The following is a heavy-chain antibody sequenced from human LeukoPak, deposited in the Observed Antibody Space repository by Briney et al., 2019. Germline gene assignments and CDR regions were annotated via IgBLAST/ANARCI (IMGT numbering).Heavy chain of an antibody. CDR2: ISSSSAAK. Sequence: EGSLRLSCAVSGFIFSTETMTWVRQAPGKGLEWLSYISSSSAAKHYAESVKGRFTISRDNAKNSLYLQMNSLRAEDTAVYYCAREGAVNYDFWSGPGAYWGQGTLVTVSS. J-gene: IGHJ4*02. CDR3: AREGAVNYDFWSGPGAY. D-gene: IGHD3-3*01. CDR1: GFIFSTET. V-gene: IGHV3-48*04.